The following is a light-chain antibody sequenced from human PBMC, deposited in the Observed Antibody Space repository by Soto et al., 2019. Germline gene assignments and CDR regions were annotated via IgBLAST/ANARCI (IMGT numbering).Light chain of an antibody. J-gene: IGLJ1*01. Sequence: QSVLTQPPSASGSPGQSVTISCTGTKNDIGVYDFVSWYQHHPGKAPRLIIYEVVQRPSGVPDRFSGSKSDNTASLTISGLQAEDEGDYYCCSYAGDYMFVFGTGTKVTVL. CDR3: CSYAGDYMFV. CDR1: KNDIGVYDF. V-gene: IGLV2-8*01. CDR2: EVV.